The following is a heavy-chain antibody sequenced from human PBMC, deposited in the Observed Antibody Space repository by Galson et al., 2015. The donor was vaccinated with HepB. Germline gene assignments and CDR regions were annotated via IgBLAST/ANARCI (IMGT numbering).Heavy chain of an antibody. CDR1: GFTFSTYN. CDR2: ISTSSTTI. V-gene: IGHV3-48*02. J-gene: IGHJ5*02. D-gene: IGHD4-23*01. Sequence: SLRLSCAASGFTFSTYNMNWVRQAPGKGLEWISYISTSSTTISYADSVKGRFTISRDNAKDSLYLQMNSLRDEDTAVYYCARAPTDYGGNSNWFDPWGQGTLVTVSS. CDR3: ARAPTDYGGNSNWFDP.